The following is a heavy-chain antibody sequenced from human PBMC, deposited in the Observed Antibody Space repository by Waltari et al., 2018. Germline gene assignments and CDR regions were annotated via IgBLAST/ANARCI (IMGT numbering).Heavy chain of an antibody. V-gene: IGHV3-66*03. CDR3: ASQQMGTSCNHDDAFDV. CDR2: IYSCGGT. D-gene: IGHD2-2*01. CDR1: GFSINRNY. J-gene: IGHJ3*01. Sequence: EVQLVQSGGGLIQPGGSLRLSCAASGFSINRNYLSWFRLAPGQGREWVSVIYSCGGTYYAESVKGRFTISRDNSKNTLYLQMNSLRTEDTAIYYCASQQMGTSCNHDDAFDVWGQGTMVTVSS.